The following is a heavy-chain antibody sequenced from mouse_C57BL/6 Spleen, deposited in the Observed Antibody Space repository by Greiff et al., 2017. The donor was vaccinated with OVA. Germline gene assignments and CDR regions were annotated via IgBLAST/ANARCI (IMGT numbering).Heavy chain of an antibody. D-gene: IGHD2-5*01. Sequence: QVQLKQSGPELVKPGASVKISCKASGYSFTSYYIHWVKQRPGKGLEWIGWIYPGSGNANYNEKFKGKATLTADTSSSTAYMQISSLTSEDAAVYYCAGEGYSNYGDFDVWGTGTTVTVSS. CDR2: IYPGSGNA. J-gene: IGHJ1*03. CDR3: AGEGYSNYGDFDV. CDR1: GYSFTSYY. V-gene: IGHV1-66*01.